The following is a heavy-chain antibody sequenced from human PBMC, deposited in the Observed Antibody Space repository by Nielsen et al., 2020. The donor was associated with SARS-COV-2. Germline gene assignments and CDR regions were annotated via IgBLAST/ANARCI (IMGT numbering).Heavy chain of an antibody. D-gene: IGHD2-15*01. CDR2: ISSSSSTI. Sequence: GSLRLSCAASGFTFSSYSMNWVRQAPGKGLEWVSYISSSSSTIYYADSVKGRFTISRDNAKNSLYLQMNSLRAEDTALYHCARTEGFVVVVARGAGMDVWGQGTTVTVSS. J-gene: IGHJ6*02. CDR1: GFTFSSYS. CDR3: ARTEGFVVVVARGAGMDV. V-gene: IGHV3-48*01.